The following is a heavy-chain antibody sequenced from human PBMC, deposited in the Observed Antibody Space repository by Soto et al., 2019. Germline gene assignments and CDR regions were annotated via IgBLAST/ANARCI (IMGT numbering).Heavy chain of an antibody. J-gene: IGHJ3*02. V-gene: IGHV1-69*06. CDR2: IIPIFGTA. Sequence: GASVKVSCKASGVTFSSYAISWVRQAPGQGLEWMGGIIPIFGTANYAQKFQGRVTITADKSTSTAYMELSSLRSEDTAVYYCASPLYYDSSGQHRDAFDIWGQGTMVTVSS. CDR1: GVTFSSYA. D-gene: IGHD3-22*01. CDR3: ASPLYYDSSGQHRDAFDI.